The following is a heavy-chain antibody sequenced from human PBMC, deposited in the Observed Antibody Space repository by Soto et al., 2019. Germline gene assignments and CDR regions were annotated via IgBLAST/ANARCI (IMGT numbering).Heavy chain of an antibody. Sequence: EVQLLESGGGLVQPGGSLRLSCAASGFTFSGYAMSWVRQAPGKGLTWVSTVTNGGGGGTYYAASVRGRFTISRDNSKNTLYLQMNSLRAEDAAVYYSAKGRGGQQATWYFDLWGRGTLVTVSS. CDR3: AKGRGGQQATWYFDL. J-gene: IGHJ2*01. CDR1: GFTFSGYA. V-gene: IGHV3-23*01. CDR2: TNGGGGGT.